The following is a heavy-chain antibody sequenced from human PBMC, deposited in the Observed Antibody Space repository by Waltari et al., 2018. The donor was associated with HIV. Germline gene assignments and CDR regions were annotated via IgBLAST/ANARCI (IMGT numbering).Heavy chain of an antibody. CDR3: ARDFRDFSGNWGFDS. CDR1: GLSFSRHT. J-gene: IGHJ4*02. Sequence: EGPLQESGGGFIQPRGSLRLSCAASGLSFSRHTTNWVRQGPGKGLEWISYITSGSDVIYYADSVKGRFTISRDNAASSLYLQMNSLRGEDTAVYYCARDFRDFSGNWGFDSWGQGTLVTVSS. V-gene: IGHV3-48*01. CDR2: ITSGSDVI. D-gene: IGHD3-10*01.